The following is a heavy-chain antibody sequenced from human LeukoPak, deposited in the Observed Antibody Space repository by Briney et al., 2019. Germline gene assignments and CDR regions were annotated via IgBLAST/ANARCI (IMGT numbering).Heavy chain of an antibody. CDR1: GFPFSSYW. CDR3: ARSTKMGDY. Sequence: PGGSLRLSCAASGFPFSSYWMNWVRQAPGKGLEWVANINQDGSEKYYVDSVKGRFTISRDNAKNSLYVQMNSLRVEDTAVYYCARSTKMGDYWGQGNLVTVAS. D-gene: IGHD3-22*01. J-gene: IGHJ4*02. V-gene: IGHV3-7*04. CDR2: INQDGSEK.